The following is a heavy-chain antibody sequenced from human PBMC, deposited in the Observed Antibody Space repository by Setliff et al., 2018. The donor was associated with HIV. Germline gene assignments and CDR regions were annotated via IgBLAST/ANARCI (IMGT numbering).Heavy chain of an antibody. D-gene: IGHD3-10*01. CDR2: INPYSGGT. Sequence: GASVKVSCKASGYTFSDYYMHWVRQAPGQGLEWIGWINPYSGGTNYERKFQGRVTMTRDTSISTAYMELSRLRSDDTAVYYCGREGGRKYDGPGNWRWGQGTLVTVSS. CDR1: GYTFSDYY. V-gene: IGHV1-2*02. CDR3: GREGGRKYDGPGNWR. J-gene: IGHJ4*02.